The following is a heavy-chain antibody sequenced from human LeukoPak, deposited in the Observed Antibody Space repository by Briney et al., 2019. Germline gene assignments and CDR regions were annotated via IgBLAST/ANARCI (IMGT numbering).Heavy chain of an antibody. CDR2: INSDGSST. V-gene: IGHV3-74*01. J-gene: IGHJ5*02. CDR3: ARGAGIYYTTGWTGWFDP. CDR1: GFTFSSYW. D-gene: IGHD6-19*01. Sequence: PGGSLRLSCAASGFTFSSYWMHWVRQAPGKGLVLVSRINSDGSSTSYADSVKGRFTISRDNAKNTLYLQMNSLRAEDTAVYYCARGAGIYYTTGWTGWFDPWGQGTLVTVTS.